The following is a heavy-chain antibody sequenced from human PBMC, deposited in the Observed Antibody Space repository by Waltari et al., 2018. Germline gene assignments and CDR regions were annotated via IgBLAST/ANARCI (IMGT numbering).Heavy chain of an antibody. CDR3: TRTRYCSTTSCQVDWFDP. J-gene: IGHJ5*02. CDR1: GFTFSSYW. Sequence: EVQLVESGGGLVQPGGSLRLSRAASGFTFSSYWMLLVRQAPGTGLVWVARINGDGGSTSYADSVKGRFTISRDNANNTLYLQRNSLRAEDTAGYYCTRTRYCSTTSCQVDWFDPWGQGTLVTVSS. V-gene: IGHV3-74*01. CDR2: INGDGGST. D-gene: IGHD2-2*01.